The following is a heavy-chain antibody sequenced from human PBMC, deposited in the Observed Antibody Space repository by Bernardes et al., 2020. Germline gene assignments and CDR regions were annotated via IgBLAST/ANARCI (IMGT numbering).Heavy chain of an antibody. J-gene: IGHJ3*02. V-gene: IGHV4-59*08. CDR1: SGSVNSYY. CDR2: IYYSGST. CDR3: ARLGVREYAFDI. Sequence: SETLSLTCTVSSGSVNSYYWSWIRQPPGKGLECIGYIYYSGSTNYNPSLKSRVTISLDTSKNQFSLKLTSVTAADTAVYYCARLGVREYAFDIWGQGTMVTVSS. D-gene: IGHD3-16*02.